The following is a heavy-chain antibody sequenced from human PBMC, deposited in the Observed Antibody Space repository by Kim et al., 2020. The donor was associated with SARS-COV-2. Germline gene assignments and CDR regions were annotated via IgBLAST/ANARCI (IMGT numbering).Heavy chain of an antibody. CDR3: ASIDYDSSAYYYVGS. D-gene: IGHD3-22*01. CDR1: SGSISSYY. Sequence: SETLSLTCTVSSGSISSYYWSWIRQPPGKGLEWIGYIYYTGSTNSNPSLKSRVTMSIDTSKNQFSLKLSSVTAADTAVYYCASIDYDSSAYYYVGSWGQGTLVTVSS. J-gene: IGHJ5*02. V-gene: IGHV4-59*01. CDR2: IYYTGST.